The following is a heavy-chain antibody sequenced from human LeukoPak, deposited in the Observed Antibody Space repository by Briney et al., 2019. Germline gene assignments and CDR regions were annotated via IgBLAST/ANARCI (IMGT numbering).Heavy chain of an antibody. CDR3: VGENWYYDY. V-gene: IGHV1-2*02. D-gene: IGHD1-1*01. J-gene: IGHJ4*02. CDR1: GYSFNNYY. CDR2: MYPKNGGT. Sequence: ASVKVSCKASGYSFNNYYIHWVRQAPGQGLEWVGWMYPKNGGTNYAQNFQGRVTLTRDTSITTVYMELSSLNSDDTALYYCVGENWYYDYWGQGTLVTVSS.